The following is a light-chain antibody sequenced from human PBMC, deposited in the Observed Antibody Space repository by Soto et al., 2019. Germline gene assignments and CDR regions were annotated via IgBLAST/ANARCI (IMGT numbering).Light chain of an antibody. CDR3: QQSDSTPRT. Sequence: DIQMTQSPSSLSASLGDRVTITCRASQSISSYLNWYQQKPGKAPKLLIYAASSLQSGVPSRFCGGGSGTDFTLTISSLQPEYFATYYCQQSDSTPRTFGQGTKVEIK. CDR2: AAS. J-gene: IGKJ1*01. V-gene: IGKV1-39*01. CDR1: QSISSY.